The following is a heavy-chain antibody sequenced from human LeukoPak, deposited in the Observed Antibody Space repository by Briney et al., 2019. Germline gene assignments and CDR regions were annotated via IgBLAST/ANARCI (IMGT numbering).Heavy chain of an antibody. J-gene: IGHJ4*02. CDR2: IYASGNT. CDR1: GGSISPYS. D-gene: IGHD1-14*01. CDR3: ARLGLSTTWPPEHAPDY. Sequence: SETLSLTCTVSGGSISPYSWSWIRQPAGKRLEWIGRIYASGNTNYNPSLKSRVTMSVDTSRSQFSLKLRSVSAADTAVYYCARLGLSTTWPPEHAPDYWGQGALVTVSS. V-gene: IGHV4-4*07.